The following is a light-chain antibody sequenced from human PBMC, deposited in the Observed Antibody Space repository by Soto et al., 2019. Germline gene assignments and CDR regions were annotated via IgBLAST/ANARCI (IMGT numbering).Light chain of an antibody. V-gene: IGLV1-44*01. CDR2: VND. CDR3: VAWDDSLNGHV. Sequence: QSVLTQPPSASGTPGQRVTISCSGGSSNMGTNTVSWYQQVPGTAPKVLIYVNDQRPSGVPGRFSGSNSGTSASLAISGLQPEDEADYCCVAWDDSLNGHVFGTGTKLTVL. J-gene: IGLJ1*01. CDR1: SSNMGTNT.